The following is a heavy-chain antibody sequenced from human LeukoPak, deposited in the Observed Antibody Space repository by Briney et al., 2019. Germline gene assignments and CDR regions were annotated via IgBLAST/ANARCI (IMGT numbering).Heavy chain of an antibody. Sequence: GASVKVSCKAFGYTFTVYYMHWVRQAPGQGLEWMGWINPNSGGTNYAQKFQGRVTMTRDTSISTAYMELSRLRSDDTAVYYCARDGSGSYWFDPWGQGTLVTVSS. D-gene: IGHD3-10*01. CDR3: ARDGSGSYWFDP. CDR2: INPNSGGT. J-gene: IGHJ5*02. CDR1: GYTFTVYY. V-gene: IGHV1-2*02.